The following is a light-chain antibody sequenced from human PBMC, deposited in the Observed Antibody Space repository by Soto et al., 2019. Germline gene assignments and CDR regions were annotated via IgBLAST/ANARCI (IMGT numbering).Light chain of an antibody. J-gene: IGLJ7*01. CDR1: NSNIGAGYD. Sequence: QAVVTQPPSVSGAPGQRVTISCTGSNSNIGAGYDVHWYLQLPGTAPKLLVYSNNNRPSGVPDRFSGSKSGTSASLAITGLQAEDEADYYCQSYDSRLSAYVFGTGTQLTVL. V-gene: IGLV1-40*01. CDR3: QSYDSRLSAYV. CDR2: SNN.